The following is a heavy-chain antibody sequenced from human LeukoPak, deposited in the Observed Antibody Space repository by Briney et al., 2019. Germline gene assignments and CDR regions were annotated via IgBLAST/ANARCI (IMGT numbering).Heavy chain of an antibody. CDR1: GFTFSSYS. V-gene: IGHV3-21*01. Sequence: PGGSLRLSCAASGFTFSSYSMNWVRQAPGKGLEWVSSISSSSSYIYYADSVKGRFTISRDNAKNSLYLQMNSLRAEDTAVYYCARDSSITIFGWGAFDIWGQGTMVTVSS. J-gene: IGHJ3*02. CDR2: ISSSSSYI. D-gene: IGHD3-3*01. CDR3: ARDSSITIFGWGAFDI.